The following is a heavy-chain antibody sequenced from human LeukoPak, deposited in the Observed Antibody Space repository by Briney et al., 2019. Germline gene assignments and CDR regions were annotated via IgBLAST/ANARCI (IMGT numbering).Heavy chain of an antibody. V-gene: IGHV4-34*01. CDR3: ARGYHF. D-gene: IGHD3-3*01. J-gene: IGHJ4*02. CDR2: INHSGST. CDR1: GGSFSGYY. Sequence: SETLSLTCAVYGGSFSGYYWSWIRQPPGKGLEWIGEINHSGSTNYNPSLKSRVTISVDTSKNQFSLELSSVTAADTAVYYCARGYHFWGQGTLVTVSS.